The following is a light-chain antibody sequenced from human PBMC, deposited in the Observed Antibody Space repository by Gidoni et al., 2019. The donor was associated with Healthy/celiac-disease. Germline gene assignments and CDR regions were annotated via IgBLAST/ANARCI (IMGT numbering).Light chain of an antibody. Sequence: EIVLTPSPGTLSLSPGERATLSCRASQSVSSSYVAWYQQKPGQAPRLLIYGASSRATGIPDRFSVSGSGTDFTLTISRLEPEDFAVYYCQQYGSSPMYTFGQGTKLEIK. J-gene: IGKJ2*01. CDR2: GAS. CDR3: QQYGSSPMYT. CDR1: QSVSSSY. V-gene: IGKV3-20*01.